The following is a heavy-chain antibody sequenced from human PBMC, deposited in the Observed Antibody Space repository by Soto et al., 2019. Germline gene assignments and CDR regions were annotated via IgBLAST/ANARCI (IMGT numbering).Heavy chain of an antibody. Sequence: EVQLVESGAGLFQPGGSLRLSCAASGFTFSNYDINWVRQAPGKGPEWISHISSSGGIIYYADSVKGRFTISRDNAKNSLYLQMNSLRGEDTAVYYCAREGSVSSSDYYAYYYGMDVWGQGTTVTVSS. CDR1: GFTFSNYD. CDR3: AREGSVSSSDYYAYYYGMDV. D-gene: IGHD3-10*01. V-gene: IGHV3-48*03. J-gene: IGHJ6*02. CDR2: ISSSGGII.